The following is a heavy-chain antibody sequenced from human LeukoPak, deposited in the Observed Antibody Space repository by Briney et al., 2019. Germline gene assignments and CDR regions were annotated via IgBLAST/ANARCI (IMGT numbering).Heavy chain of an antibody. J-gene: IGHJ4*02. CDR1: GFSFTDYP. Sequence: GGSLRLSCATSGFSFTDYPMNWVRQAPGKGLEWISNIRTTAEGAKYAYYADSVKGRVTISRDDGKNTLYLHMNSLRDDDTAVYYCATDQRYAFDYWGQGILVTVAS. D-gene: IGHD3-9*01. CDR3: ATDQRYAFDY. V-gene: IGHV3-48*02. CDR2: IRTTAEGAKYA.